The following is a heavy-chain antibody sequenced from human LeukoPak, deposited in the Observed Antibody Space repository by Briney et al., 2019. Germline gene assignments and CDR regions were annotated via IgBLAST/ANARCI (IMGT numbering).Heavy chain of an antibody. CDR1: GYTFTSYD. V-gene: IGHV1-8*01. CDR2: MNPNSGNT. D-gene: IGHD3-10*01. Sequence: ASVKVSCKASGYTFTSYDINWVRQATGQGLEWMGWMNPNSGNTGYAQKFQGRVAMTRNTSISTAYMELSSLRSEDTAVYYCARGWASGSYRKSGFDYWGQGTLVTVSS. J-gene: IGHJ4*02. CDR3: ARGWASGSYRKSGFDY.